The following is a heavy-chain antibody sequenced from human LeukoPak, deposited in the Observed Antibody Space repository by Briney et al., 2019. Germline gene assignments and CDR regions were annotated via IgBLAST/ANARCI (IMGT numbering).Heavy chain of an antibody. V-gene: IGHV3-30-3*01. CDR2: ISYDGSNK. CDR1: GFIFSSYA. D-gene: IGHD6-6*01. Sequence: GGSLRLSCAASGFIFSSYAMHWVRQAPGKGLEWLALISYDGSNKYYADSVKGRFTISRDNAKNSLYLQMNSLRAEDTAVYYCARDNIRSIAARNDYWGQGTLVTVSS. J-gene: IGHJ4*02. CDR3: ARDNIRSIAARNDY.